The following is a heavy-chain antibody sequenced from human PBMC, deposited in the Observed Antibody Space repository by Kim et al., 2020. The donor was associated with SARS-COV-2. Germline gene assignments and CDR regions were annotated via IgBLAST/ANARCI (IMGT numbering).Heavy chain of an antibody. J-gene: IGHJ5*01. CDR3: VCDGRPAIWYPVLDS. D-gene: IGHD6-13*01. Sequence: GGSLRLSCVAFGFTFSNYRMSWVRQAPGKGLEWLSFISNEADVIYYADSVTGRFTVSRDDAKSSLYLQMHSLTVDDTATYYCVCDGRPAIWYPVLDSWG. V-gene: IGHV3-48*01. CDR1: GFTFSNYR. CDR2: ISNEADVI.